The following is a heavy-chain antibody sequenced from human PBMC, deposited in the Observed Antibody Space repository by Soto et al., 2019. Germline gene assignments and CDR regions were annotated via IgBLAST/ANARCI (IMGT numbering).Heavy chain of an antibody. Sequence: SETLSLTCTVSGGSISSSSYYWGCMRQPPGKGLEWIGSIYYSGSTYYNPSLKSRVTISVDTSKNQFSLKLSSVTAADTAVYYCARQGHSYGSPLYFDYWGQGTLVTVSS. CDR2: IYYSGST. CDR1: GGSISSSSYY. J-gene: IGHJ4*02. CDR3: ARQGHSYGSPLYFDY. V-gene: IGHV4-39*01. D-gene: IGHD5-18*01.